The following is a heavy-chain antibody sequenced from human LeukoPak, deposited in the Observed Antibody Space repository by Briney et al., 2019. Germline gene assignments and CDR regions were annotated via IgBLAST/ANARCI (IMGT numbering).Heavy chain of an antibody. CDR1: GFTFSSYE. D-gene: IGHD6-13*01. CDR3: ARDRAGLAGFFDS. CDR2: INSNSKTI. J-gene: IGHJ4*02. V-gene: IGHV3-48*03. Sequence: GSLRLSWAASGFTFSSYEVNWVRQAPGKGLEWVSYINSNSKTIYYADSVKGRFTISRDNAKNSVYLQMNSLRVEDTAFYYCARDRAGLAGFFDSWGQGTLVTVSS.